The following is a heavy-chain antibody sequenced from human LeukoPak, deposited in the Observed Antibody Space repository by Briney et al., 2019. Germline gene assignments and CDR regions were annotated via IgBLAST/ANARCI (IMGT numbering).Heavy chain of an antibody. CDR2: FDPEDGET. CDR3: ATQPRDYYDSSGYYYPADY. Sequence: ASVKVSCKVSGYTLTELSMHWVRQAPGKGLERMGGFDPEDGETIYAQKFQGRVTMTEDTSTDTAYMELSSLRSEDTAVYYCATQPRDYYDSSGYYYPADYWGQGTLVTVSS. D-gene: IGHD3-22*01. CDR1: GYTLTELS. J-gene: IGHJ4*02. V-gene: IGHV1-24*01.